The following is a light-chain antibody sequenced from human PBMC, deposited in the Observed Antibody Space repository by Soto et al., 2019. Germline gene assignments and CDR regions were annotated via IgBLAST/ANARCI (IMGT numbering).Light chain of an antibody. Sequence: QSVLTQPRSVSGSPGQPVTISCTGTSSDVGDYNYVSWYQQHPGKAPKLMIYDVTKRPSGVPDRFSGFKSGNTASLIISGLQAEDEADYYCCSFAGSYTYVFGTGTKVTVL. V-gene: IGLV2-11*01. CDR3: CSFAGSYTYV. CDR1: SSDVGDYNY. CDR2: DVT. J-gene: IGLJ1*01.